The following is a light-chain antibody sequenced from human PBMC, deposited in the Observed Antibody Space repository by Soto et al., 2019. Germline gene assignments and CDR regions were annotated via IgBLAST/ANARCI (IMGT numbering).Light chain of an antibody. CDR3: QTWGTGILV. Sequence: QSVLTQSPSASASLGASVKITCTLSSGHSYYAIAWHQQQPEKGPRYLMKVNSDGSHNKGDGIPDRFSGSSSGAERYLIISSLQSEDEADYYCQTWGTGILVFGTGTKVTVL. CDR1: SGHSYYA. V-gene: IGLV4-69*01. CDR2: VNSDGSH. J-gene: IGLJ1*01.